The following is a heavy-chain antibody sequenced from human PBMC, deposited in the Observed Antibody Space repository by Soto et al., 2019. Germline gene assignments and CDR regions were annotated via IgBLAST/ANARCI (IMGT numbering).Heavy chain of an antibody. J-gene: IGHJ3*02. Sequence: QVQLVQSGAEVKKPGSSVKVSCKVSGGTFSSYPISWGRRAPGQGLEWMGRIIPILGMANYAPKLQGRVTITADKSTSTAYMELSSLRSEDTGVYYCARDRDLVVRGVISAFDSWGQGTMVTVSS. D-gene: IGHD3-10*01. CDR2: IIPILGMA. V-gene: IGHV1-69*04. CDR3: ARDRDLVVRGVISAFDS. CDR1: GGTFSSYP.